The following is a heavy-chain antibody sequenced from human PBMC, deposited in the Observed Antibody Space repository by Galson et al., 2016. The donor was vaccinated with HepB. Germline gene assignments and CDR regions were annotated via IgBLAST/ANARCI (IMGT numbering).Heavy chain of an antibody. D-gene: IGHD3-16*01. J-gene: IGHJ4*02. CDR2: IYRGGDT. CDR1: GFTVSNNY. CDR3: AGGPMRRG. Sequence: SLRLSCAASGFTVSNNYMSWVRQAPGKGLQWVSLIYRGGDTDYADSVKGRFTISRDSSKNTVYLQKNSLRDEATAVYYCAGGPMRRGWGQGTLVTVSS. V-gene: IGHV3-53*01.